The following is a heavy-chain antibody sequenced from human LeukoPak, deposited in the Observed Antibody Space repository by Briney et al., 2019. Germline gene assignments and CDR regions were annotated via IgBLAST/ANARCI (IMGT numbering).Heavy chain of an antibody. D-gene: IGHD6-19*01. V-gene: IGHV4-61*02. CDR1: GGSISSVIYD. J-gene: IGHJ4*02. CDR2: TDTSGST. CDR3: ARQQWLVTLYFDY. Sequence: SQTLSLTCTVPGGSISSVIYDWSWIRQPAGKGLDGFGLTDTSGSTNYNPSLKSRVTISVDTSKNQFSLKLSSVTAADPAVYYCARQQWLVTLYFDYWGQGTLVTVSS.